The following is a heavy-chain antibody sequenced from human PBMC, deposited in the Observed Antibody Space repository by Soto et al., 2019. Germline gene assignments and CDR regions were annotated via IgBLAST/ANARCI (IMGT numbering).Heavy chain of an antibody. D-gene: IGHD3-3*01. Sequence: SETLSLTCAVYGGSFSGYYWSWIRQPPGKGLEWIGEINHSGSTNYNPSLKSRVTISVDTSKNQFSLKLSSVTAADTAVYYCARGPRITIFGVVITPYYYYYMDVWGNGTTVTVSS. V-gene: IGHV4-34*01. CDR2: INHSGST. CDR1: GGSFSGYY. J-gene: IGHJ6*03. CDR3: ARGPRITIFGVVITPYYYYYMDV.